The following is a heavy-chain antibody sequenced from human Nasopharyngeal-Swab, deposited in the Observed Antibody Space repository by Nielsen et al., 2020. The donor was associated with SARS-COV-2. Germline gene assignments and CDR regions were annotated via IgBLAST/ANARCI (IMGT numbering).Heavy chain of an antibody. J-gene: IGHJ4*02. V-gene: IGHV3-23*01. CDR2: ITGNGDTT. D-gene: IGHD4-17*01. CDR1: GFTFSSYS. CDR3: ARDAPAHYGAFY. Sequence: GESLKISCAASGFTFSSYSMSWLRQAPGKGLEWVSTITGNGDTTYYADSVKGRFTISRDNSKNTLYLQMDSLRGEDTAVYYCARDAPAHYGAFYWGRGTLVTVSS.